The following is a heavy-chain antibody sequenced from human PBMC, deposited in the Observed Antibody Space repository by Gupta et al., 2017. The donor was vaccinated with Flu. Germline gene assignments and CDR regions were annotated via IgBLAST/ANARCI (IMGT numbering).Heavy chain of an antibody. CDR3: TRATQGWGPFDI. J-gene: IGHJ3*02. CDR1: GFTFYNAW. CDR2: SRSKADGGAT. D-gene: IGHD6-19*01. V-gene: IGHV3-15*01. Sequence: EVQLVESGGGLVKPGGSLRLSCAASGFTFYNAWMSWVRQAPGKGLEWVGRSRSKADGGATDYAAPVKGRFIISRDDSQNTLYLQMNNLKTEDSAMYYCTRATQGWGPFDIWGLGTMVGVSS.